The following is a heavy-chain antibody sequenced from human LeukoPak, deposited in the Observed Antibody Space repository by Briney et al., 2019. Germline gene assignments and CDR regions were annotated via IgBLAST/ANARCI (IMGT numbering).Heavy chain of an antibody. D-gene: IGHD5-18*01. CDR1: GFTFSSYW. CDR2: IKQDGSEK. Sequence: TGGSLRLSCAASGFTFSSYWMSWVRQAPGKGLEWVANIKQDGSEKYYVDSVKGRFTISRDNAKNSLYLQMNSLRAEDTAVYYCAGYSTRETQWIQLWPYYYYGMDVWGQGTTVTVSS. CDR3: AGYSTRETQWIQLWPYYYYGMDV. V-gene: IGHV3-7*05. J-gene: IGHJ6*02.